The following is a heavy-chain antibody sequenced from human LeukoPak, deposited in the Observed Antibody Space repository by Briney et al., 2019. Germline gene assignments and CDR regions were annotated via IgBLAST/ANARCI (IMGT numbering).Heavy chain of an antibody. D-gene: IGHD4-11*01. CDR3: ARRYSNYFFDY. CDR2: IYHSGST. CDR1: GYSITSGYY. Sequence: PSETLSLTCAVSGYSITSGYYWAWIRQPPGKGLEWIGNIYHSGSTYYNASLKSRVNISVDTSKNQFSLKLSSVTAADTAVYYCARRYSNYFFDYWGQGTLVTVSS. J-gene: IGHJ4*02. V-gene: IGHV4-38-2*01.